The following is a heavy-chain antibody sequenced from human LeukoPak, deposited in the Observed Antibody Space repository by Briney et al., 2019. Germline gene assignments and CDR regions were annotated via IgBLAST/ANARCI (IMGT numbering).Heavy chain of an antibody. Sequence: GGSLRLSCAASTSSFSEYPMGWVRQAPGKGLEWVSGISAGGDGTYYADPVKGRFTISRDNSKNTLFLQMNSLRAEDTAKYYCAKSLLTTATGTGRASDIWGQGTMVTVSS. J-gene: IGHJ3*02. CDR2: ISAGGDGT. D-gene: IGHD1-1*01. CDR1: TSSFSEYP. V-gene: IGHV3-23*01. CDR3: AKSLLTTATGTGRASDI.